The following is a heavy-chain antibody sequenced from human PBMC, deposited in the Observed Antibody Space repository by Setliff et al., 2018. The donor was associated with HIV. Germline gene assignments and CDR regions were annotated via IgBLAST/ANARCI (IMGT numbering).Heavy chain of an antibody. D-gene: IGHD4-17*01. CDR1: GFTFGKHW. V-gene: IGHV3-7*03. CDR3: AKDDRGAKYGSLDF. Sequence: GESLKISCETSGFTFGKHWMNWVRQAPGRGLEWVANVNEDGTEKHYVDSVRGRFTVSRDNAKNSLYLQITNLRVDDTAVFYCAKDDRGAKYGSLDFWGQGTLVTSPQ. CDR2: VNEDGTEK. J-gene: IGHJ4*02.